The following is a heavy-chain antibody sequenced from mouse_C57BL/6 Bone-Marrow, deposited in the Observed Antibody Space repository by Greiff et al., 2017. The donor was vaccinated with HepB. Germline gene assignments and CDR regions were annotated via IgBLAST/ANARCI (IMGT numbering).Heavy chain of an antibody. CDR1: GYTFTSYW. V-gene: IGHV1-74*01. J-gene: IGHJ4*01. CDR3: AKGNDYYGSSTYAMDY. Sequence: QVQLQQPGAELVKPGASVKVSCKASGYTFTSYWMHWVKQRPGQGLEWIGRIHPSDSDTNYNQKFKGKATLTVDKSSSTAYMQLSSLTSEDSAVYYCAKGNDYYGSSTYAMDYWGQGTSVTVSS. D-gene: IGHD1-1*01. CDR2: IHPSDSDT.